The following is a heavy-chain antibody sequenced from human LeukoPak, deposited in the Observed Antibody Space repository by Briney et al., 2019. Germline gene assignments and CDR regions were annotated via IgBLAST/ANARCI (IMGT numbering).Heavy chain of an antibody. CDR3: ARDLYYYDSSGLLGY. CDR1: GYTFTSYG. V-gene: IGHV1-18*01. CDR2: ISAYNGNT. D-gene: IGHD3-22*01. J-gene: IGHJ4*02. Sequence: ASVKVSCKASGYTFTSYGISWVRQAPGQGLEWMGWISAYNGNTNYAQKLQGRVTMTTDTSTSTAYMELRSLRSDDTAVYYCARDLYYYDSSGLLGYWGQGTLVTVSS.